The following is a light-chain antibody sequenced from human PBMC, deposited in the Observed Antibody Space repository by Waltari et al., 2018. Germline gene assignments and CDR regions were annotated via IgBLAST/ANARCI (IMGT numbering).Light chain of an antibody. CDR2: EVN. J-gene: IGLJ2*01. Sequence: QSALSQPASVSGSPGQSLTISCTGTSSDVGFYNLVSWYQQHPGKAPKLIIFEVNKRPSGISKRFSASKSGNTASLTISALQAEDEADYYCCSYAGSNTFVLFGGGTTLTVL. CDR1: SSDVGFYNL. CDR3: CSYAGSNTFVL. V-gene: IGLV2-23*02.